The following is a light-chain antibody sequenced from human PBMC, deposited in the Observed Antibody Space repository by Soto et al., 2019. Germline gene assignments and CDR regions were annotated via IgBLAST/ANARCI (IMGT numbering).Light chain of an antibody. V-gene: IGKV3-15*01. Sequence: EIVMTKSLATQACSPGETVTHSGRASQSLSGNLAWYQQNTGQAPRLLIFRASTRATGVPARFSGRGYGTEFNLTISGLQSDDFAVYYCQQRSNWPITFGQGTRLEIK. CDR1: QSLSGN. J-gene: IGKJ5*01. CDR3: QQRSNWPIT. CDR2: RAS.